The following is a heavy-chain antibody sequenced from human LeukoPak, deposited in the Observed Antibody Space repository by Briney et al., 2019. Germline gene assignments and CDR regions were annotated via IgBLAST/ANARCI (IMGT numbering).Heavy chain of an antibody. Sequence: PSQTLSLTCTVSGGSISSGSYYWRWIRQPAGKGLEWIGRFYTSGCTNYNPSLKSRVTISVDTSKNQFSLKLSSVTAADTAVYYCARARRYAPFDYWGQGTLVTVSS. D-gene: IGHD2-2*01. CDR2: FYTSGCT. CDR1: GGSISSGSYY. V-gene: IGHV4-61*02. J-gene: IGHJ4*02. CDR3: ARARRYAPFDY.